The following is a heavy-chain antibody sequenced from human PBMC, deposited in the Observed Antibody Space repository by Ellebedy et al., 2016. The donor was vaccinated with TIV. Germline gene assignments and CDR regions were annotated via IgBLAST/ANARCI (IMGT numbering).Heavy chain of an antibody. D-gene: IGHD6-13*01. CDR1: GFTVSTKY. Sequence: GESLKISCAASGFTVSTKYMSWVRQAPGKGLEWVSVIYSGGDKYYGDSVKGRFTISRDNSKNSLYLQMNSLRAEDTATYYCARVMSSSWHPEGFDYWGQGTPVTVSS. J-gene: IGHJ4*02. CDR3: ARVMSSSWHPEGFDY. V-gene: IGHV3-66*01. CDR2: IYSGGDK.